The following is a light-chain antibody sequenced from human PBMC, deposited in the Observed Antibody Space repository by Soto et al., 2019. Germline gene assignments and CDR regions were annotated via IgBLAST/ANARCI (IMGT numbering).Light chain of an antibody. CDR1: XSVSSGY. CDR3: QQYGSSPPSST. CDR2: GAS. Sequence: EILMTQSPATLSVSLGERTTLXXRGSXSVSSGYLAWYQQKPGRAPRLLXXGASNRATDIPDRFSGRGSGTDFTLTISRLEPEDFAVYYCQQYGSSPPSSTFGQGTKVDI. J-gene: IGKJ1*01. V-gene: IGKV3-20*01.